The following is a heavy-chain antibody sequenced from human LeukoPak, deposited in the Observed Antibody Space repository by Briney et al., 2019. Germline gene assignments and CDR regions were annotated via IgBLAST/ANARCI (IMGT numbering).Heavy chain of an antibody. CDR1: GYTFTSYD. Sequence: GASVKVSCKASGYTFTSYDINWVRQATGQGLEWMGWMNPNSGNTGYAQKFQGRVTMTRNTSISTAYMELSSLRPEDTAVYYCARGLDIFDWSPPSFVWGQGTTVTVSS. D-gene: IGHD3-9*01. CDR3: ARGLDIFDWSPPSFV. CDR2: MNPNSGNT. J-gene: IGHJ6*02. V-gene: IGHV1-8*01.